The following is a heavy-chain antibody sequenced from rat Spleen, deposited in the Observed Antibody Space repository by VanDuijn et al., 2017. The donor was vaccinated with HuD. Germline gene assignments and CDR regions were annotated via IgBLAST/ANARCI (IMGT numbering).Heavy chain of an antibody. J-gene: IGHJ3*01. CDR1: GFSLTSNG. Sequence: QVQLKESGPGPVQPSQTLSLTCTVSGFSLTSNGVSWVRQPSGKGPEWMGRMWYDGDAAYNSALKSRLSISRDTSKSQVFLKMNSLQGEDTAMYFCARWKYTTDWFAFWGQGTLVTVSS. V-gene: IGHV2-32*01. D-gene: IGHD1-6*01. CDR2: MWYDGDA. CDR3: ARWKYTTDWFAF.